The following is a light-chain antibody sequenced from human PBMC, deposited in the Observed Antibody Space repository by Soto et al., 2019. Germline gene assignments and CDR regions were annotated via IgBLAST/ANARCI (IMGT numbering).Light chain of an antibody. CDR1: QSVSRNF. Sequence: EIVLTQSPGTLSFSPGERATLSCRASQSVSRNFIAWYQQKPGQAPRLLIYGASTRATGSPDRFSGSGSGTDSTLTINRLEPEDFAVYHCQLYGDSGITFGGGTKVEIK. V-gene: IGKV3-20*01. CDR2: GAS. CDR3: QLYGDSGIT. J-gene: IGKJ4*01.